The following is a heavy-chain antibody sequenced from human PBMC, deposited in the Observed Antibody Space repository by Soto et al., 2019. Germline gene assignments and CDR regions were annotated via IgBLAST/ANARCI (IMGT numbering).Heavy chain of an antibody. D-gene: IGHD3-10*01. CDR2: IYHSGST. CDR1: GGSISSGGYS. Sequence: PSETLSLTCAVSGGSISSGGYSWSWIRQPPGKGLEWIGYIYHSGSTYYNPSLKSRVTISVDRSKNQFSLKLSSVTAADTAVYYCARRASPRPMVRGVKVYYYGMDVWGQGTTVTVSS. J-gene: IGHJ6*02. V-gene: IGHV4-30-2*01. CDR3: ARRASPRPMVRGVKVYYYGMDV.